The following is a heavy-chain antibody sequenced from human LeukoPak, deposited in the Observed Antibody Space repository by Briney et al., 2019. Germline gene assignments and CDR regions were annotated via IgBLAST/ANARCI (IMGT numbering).Heavy chain of an antibody. J-gene: IGHJ4*02. Sequence: PSETLSLTCAVSGGSISSSNWWSWVRQPPGKGLEWSGEIYHSGSTNYNPSLKSRVTISVDKSKNQFSLKLSSVTAADTAVYYCARIVSHYYGSGTTPSYFDYWGQGTLVTVSS. CDR2: IYHSGST. CDR1: GGSISSSNW. CDR3: ARIVSHYYGSGTTPSYFDY. D-gene: IGHD3-10*01. V-gene: IGHV4-4*02.